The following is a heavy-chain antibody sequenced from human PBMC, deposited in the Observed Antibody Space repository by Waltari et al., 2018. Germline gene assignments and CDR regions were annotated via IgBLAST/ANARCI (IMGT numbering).Heavy chain of an antibody. D-gene: IGHD3-16*01. CDR2: ISSGGSTI. V-gene: IGHV3-48*03. Sequence: EVQLVESGGGLVQPGGSLRLSCAASGFTFRSYEINWVRQAPGKGLEWVSYISSGGSTIYYADSVKGRFTISRDNAKNSLYLQMYSLRAEDTAVYYCARDFGDYVMGYWGQGTLVTVSS. CDR1: GFTFRSYE. CDR3: ARDFGDYVMGY. J-gene: IGHJ4*02.